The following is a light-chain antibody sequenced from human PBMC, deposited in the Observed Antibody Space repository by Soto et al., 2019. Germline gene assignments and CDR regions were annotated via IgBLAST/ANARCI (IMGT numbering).Light chain of an antibody. CDR1: SSDVGSYNL. CDR3: CSYAGSPWV. CDR2: EGS. V-gene: IGLV2-23*01. J-gene: IGLJ3*02. Sequence: QSALTQPASVSGSPGQSITISCTGTSSDVGSYNLVSWYQQHPGKAPKLMIYEGSKRPSGVSNRFSGSKSGNMASLTISGLQAEDEADYYCCSYAGSPWVFGGGTKLTVL.